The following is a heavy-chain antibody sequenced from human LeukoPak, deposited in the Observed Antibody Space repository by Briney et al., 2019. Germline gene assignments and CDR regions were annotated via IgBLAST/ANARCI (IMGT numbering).Heavy chain of an antibody. J-gene: IGHJ3*02. D-gene: IGHD3-9*01. V-gene: IGHV4-30-4*01. CDR3: ARDRRYFDWSQTRGFDI. CDR2: IYYSGST. Sequence: PSQTLSLTCTVSAGSISSGDYYWSWIRQPPGKGLEWIGYIYYSGSTYYNPSLKSRVTISVDTSKNQFSLKLSSVTAADTAVYYCARDRRYFDWSQTRGFDIWGQGTMVTVSS. CDR1: AGSISSGDYY.